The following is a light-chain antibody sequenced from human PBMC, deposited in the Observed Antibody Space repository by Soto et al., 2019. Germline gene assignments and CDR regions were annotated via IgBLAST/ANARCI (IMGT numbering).Light chain of an antibody. CDR2: GAS. CDR1: QSVSSN. Sequence: EIVMTQSPATLSVSPGERATLSCRASQSVSSNLAWYQQKPGQAPRLLIYGASTRATGFPARFSGSGSGTEFTLTISSLQSEDFAVYYCQQYNNWPPCTFGQGTKVEIK. CDR3: QQYNNWPPCT. J-gene: IGKJ1*01. V-gene: IGKV3-15*01.